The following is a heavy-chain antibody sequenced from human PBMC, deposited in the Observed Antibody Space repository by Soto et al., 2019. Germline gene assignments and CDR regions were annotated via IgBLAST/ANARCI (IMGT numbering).Heavy chain of an antibody. CDR2: ISAYNGNT. CDR1: GYTFTSYG. J-gene: IGHJ4*02. CDR3: ATDREYDYGVHFDY. Sequence: QVQLVQSGAEVKKPGASVKVSCKASGYTFTSYGISWVRQAPGQGLEWMGWISAYNGNTNYAQKLQGRVTMTTDTTTRTADMELRSLRSDDTAVYYCATDREYDYGVHFDYWGQGTLVTVSS. D-gene: IGHD4-17*01. V-gene: IGHV1-18*01.